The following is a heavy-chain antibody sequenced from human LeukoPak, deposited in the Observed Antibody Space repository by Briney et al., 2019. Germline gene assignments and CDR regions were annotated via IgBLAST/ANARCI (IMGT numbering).Heavy chain of an antibody. J-gene: IGHJ4*02. CDR2: IYYSGST. CDR3: ASNYYDSSGYYILPSD. CDR1: GGSISSGGYY. V-gene: IGHV4-31*03. D-gene: IGHD3-22*01. Sequence: SETLSLTCTVSGGSISSGGYYWSWIRQHPGKGLEWIGYIYYSGSTYYNPSLKSRVTISVDTSKNQFSLKLSSVTAADTAVYYSASNYYDSSGYYILPSDWGQGTLVTVSS.